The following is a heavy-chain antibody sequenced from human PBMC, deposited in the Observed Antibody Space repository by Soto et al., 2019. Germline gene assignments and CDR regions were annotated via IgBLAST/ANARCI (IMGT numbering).Heavy chain of an antibody. Sequence: VSVKVSCKASGYTFTGYYMHWVRQAPGQGLEWMGWINPNSGGTNYAQKFQGWVTMTRDTSISTAYMELSRLRSDDTAVYYCARDSGSYYYGMDVWGQGTTVTRLL. D-gene: IGHD1-26*01. J-gene: IGHJ6*02. CDR2: INPNSGGT. CDR1: GYTFTGYY. V-gene: IGHV1-2*04. CDR3: ARDSGSYYYGMDV.